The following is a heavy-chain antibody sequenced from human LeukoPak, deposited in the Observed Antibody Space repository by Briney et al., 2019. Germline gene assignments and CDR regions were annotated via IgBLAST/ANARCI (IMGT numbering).Heavy chain of an antibody. CDR1: GFTFSNAW. CDR2: IKSKTDGGTT. J-gene: IGHJ6*02. V-gene: IGHV3-15*01. CDR3: TTRYCSSTSCYYYYYGMDV. D-gene: IGHD2-2*01. Sequence: GGSLRLSCAASGFTFSNAWMSWVRQAPGKGLEWVGRIKSKTDGGTTDYAAPVKGRFTISRDDSKNTLYLRMNSLKTEDTAVYYCTTRYCSSTSCYYYYYGMDVWGQGTTVTVSS.